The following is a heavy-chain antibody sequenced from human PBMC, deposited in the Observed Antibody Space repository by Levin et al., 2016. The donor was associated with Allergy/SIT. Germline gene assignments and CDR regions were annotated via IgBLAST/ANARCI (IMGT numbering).Heavy chain of an antibody. J-gene: IGHJ3*02. V-gene: IGHV1-2*04. CDR2: INPNSGGT. Sequence: WVRQAPGQGLEWMGWINPNSGGTNYAQKFQGWVTMTRDTSISTAYMELSRLRSDDTAVYYCAMTWIAVGHDAFDIWGQGTMVTVSS. CDR3: AMTWIAVGHDAFDI. D-gene: IGHD5-12*01.